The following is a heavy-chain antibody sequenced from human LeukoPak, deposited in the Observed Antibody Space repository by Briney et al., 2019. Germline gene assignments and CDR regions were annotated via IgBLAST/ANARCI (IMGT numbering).Heavy chain of an antibody. CDR2: INHSGST. V-gene: IGHV4-34*01. Sequence: SETLSLTCAVHGGSFSGYYWSWIRQPPGKGLEWIGEINHSGSTNYNPSLKSRVTISVDTSKNQFSLKLSSVTAADTAVYYCARGLTGQQLVPHSYYFDYWGQGTLVTVSS. D-gene: IGHD6-13*01. J-gene: IGHJ4*02. CDR3: ARGLTGQQLVPHSYYFDY. CDR1: GGSFSGYY.